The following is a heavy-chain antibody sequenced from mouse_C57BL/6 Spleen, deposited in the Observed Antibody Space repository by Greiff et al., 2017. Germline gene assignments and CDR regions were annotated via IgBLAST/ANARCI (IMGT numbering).Heavy chain of an antibody. CDR2: IYPGDGDT. CDR1: GYAFSSSW. D-gene: IGHD2-4*01. Sequence: VQLQESGPELVKPGASVKISCKASGYAFSSSWMNWVKQRPGTGLEWIGRIYPGDGDTNYNGKFKGKATLTADKSSSTAYMQLSSLTSKDSAVYFCARYDYDVTSYLDYWGQGTLSQSPQ. J-gene: IGHJ2*01. CDR3: ARYDYDVTSYLDY. V-gene: IGHV1-82*01.